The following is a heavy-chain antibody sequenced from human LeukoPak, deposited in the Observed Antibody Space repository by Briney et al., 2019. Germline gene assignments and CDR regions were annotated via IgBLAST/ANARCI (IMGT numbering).Heavy chain of an antibody. Sequence: GGSLRLSCAASGFTISSNWMGWVRQAPGKGLEWVANIKQDGSETYYVDSVKGRFTISRDNAKNSLYLQMNSLTAEDTAVYYCVRDISGSWAYWGRGTLVTASS. CDR2: IKQDGSET. J-gene: IGHJ4*02. CDR1: GFTISSNW. D-gene: IGHD1-26*01. V-gene: IGHV3-7*01. CDR3: VRDISGSWAY.